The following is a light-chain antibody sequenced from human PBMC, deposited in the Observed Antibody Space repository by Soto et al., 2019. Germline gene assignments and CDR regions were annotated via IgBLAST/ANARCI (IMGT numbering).Light chain of an antibody. CDR1: QSVTDTY. CDR3: QQYGNSPLT. V-gene: IGKV3D-20*01. Sequence: EIVLTQSPATLSLSPGERATLSCQASQSVTDTYLAWYQQKPGLSPSLLIYDVSRRVTGIPDRFSGSGSGTDFTLTISRLEPEDFAIYYCQQYGNSPLTFGGGTKVDIK. J-gene: IGKJ4*01. CDR2: DVS.